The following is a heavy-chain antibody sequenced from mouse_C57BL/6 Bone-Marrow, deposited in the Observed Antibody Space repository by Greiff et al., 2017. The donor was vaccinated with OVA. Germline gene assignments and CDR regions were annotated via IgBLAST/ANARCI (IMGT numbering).Heavy chain of an antibody. CDR2: IDPSDSYT. Sequence: VQLQQPGAELVMPGASVKLSCKASGYTFTSYWLHWVKQRPGQGLEWIGEIDPSDSYTNYNQKFKGKSTLTVDKSSSTAYMQLSSLTSEDSAVYYCARREVGSYYFDYWGQGTTLTVSS. CDR1: GYTFTSYW. V-gene: IGHV1-69*01. D-gene: IGHD1-1*02. J-gene: IGHJ2*01. CDR3: ARREVGSYYFDY.